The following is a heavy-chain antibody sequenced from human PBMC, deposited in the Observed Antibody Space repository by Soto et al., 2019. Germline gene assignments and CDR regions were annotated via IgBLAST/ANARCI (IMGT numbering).Heavy chain of an antibody. D-gene: IGHD5-18*01. CDR3: ARDTAMASDY. V-gene: IGHV3-11*01. Sequence: QVQLVESGGGLVKPGGSLRLSCAASGFTFSDYYMTWIRQAPGKGLEWLSYISSSGSIRYYGDSVKGRFTISRDNAKNSLYLQMNSLRAEDTAIYYCARDTAMASDYWGQGTLLTVSS. J-gene: IGHJ4*02. CDR2: ISSSGSIR. CDR1: GFTFSDYY.